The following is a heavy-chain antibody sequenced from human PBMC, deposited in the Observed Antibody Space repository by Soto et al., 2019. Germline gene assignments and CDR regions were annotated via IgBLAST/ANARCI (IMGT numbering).Heavy chain of an antibody. D-gene: IGHD3-22*01. Sequence: ASVKVSCKASGYTFTGYYMHWVRQAPGQGLEWMGWINPNSGGTNYAQKFQGWVTMTRDTSISTAYMELSRLRSDDTAGYYCARGERAIYDRNGSPYYGMDVWGQGTTVTVSS. CDR2: INPNSGGT. CDR3: ARGERAIYDRNGSPYYGMDV. J-gene: IGHJ6*02. CDR1: GYTFTGYY. V-gene: IGHV1-2*04.